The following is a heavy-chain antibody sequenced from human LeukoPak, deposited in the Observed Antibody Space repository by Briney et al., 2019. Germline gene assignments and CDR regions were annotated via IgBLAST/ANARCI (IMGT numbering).Heavy chain of an antibody. CDR2: IYSGGST. CDR3: ARESGVLNTHASLDY. D-gene: IGHD2-8*01. Sequence: QPGASLRLSCAASGFTVSTNYMSWVRQAPGQGLQWASVIYSGGSTYYADSVKGRFTISRDNSKNTLYLQMNSLRAEDTAVYYCARESGVLNTHASLDYRGQGTLVTVSA. V-gene: IGHV3-66*01. CDR1: GFTVSTNY. J-gene: IGHJ4*02.